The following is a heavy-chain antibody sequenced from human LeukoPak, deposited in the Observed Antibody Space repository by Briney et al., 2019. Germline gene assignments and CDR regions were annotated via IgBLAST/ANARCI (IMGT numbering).Heavy chain of an antibody. Sequence: ASVKVSCKASGYTFTSYAMHWVRQAPGQRLEWMGIINPSGGSTSYAQKFQGRVTMTRDTSTSTVYMELSSLRSEDTAVYYCARASYSGSYLGSLDPWGQGTLVTVSS. D-gene: IGHD1-26*01. CDR2: INPSGGST. V-gene: IGHV1-46*01. CDR3: ARASYSGSYLGSLDP. CDR1: GYTFTSYA. J-gene: IGHJ5*02.